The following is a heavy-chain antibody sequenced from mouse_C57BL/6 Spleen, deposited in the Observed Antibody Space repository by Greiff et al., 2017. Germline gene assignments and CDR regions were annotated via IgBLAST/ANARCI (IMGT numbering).Heavy chain of an antibody. CDR1: GFTFSSYG. V-gene: IGHV5-6*01. CDR3: ARHEDYDVEDYYAMDY. J-gene: IGHJ4*01. Sequence: EVQVVESGGDLVKPGGSLKLSCAASGFTFSSYGMSWVRQTPDKRLEWVATISSGGSYTYYPDSVKGRFTISRDNAKNTLYLQMRSLKSEDTAMYYCARHEDYDVEDYYAMDYWGQGTSVTVSS. D-gene: IGHD2-4*01. CDR2: ISSGGSYT.